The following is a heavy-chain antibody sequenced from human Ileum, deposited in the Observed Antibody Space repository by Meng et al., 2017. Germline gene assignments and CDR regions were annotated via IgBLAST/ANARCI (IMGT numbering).Heavy chain of an antibody. CDR3: ARHGGYYQGF. CDR2: ISHSGST. CDR1: SGSITSDTY. J-gene: IGHJ4*02. Sequence: GQVAGSGPGLVKPSGTLSLTCAVSSGSITSDTYWGWVRLPPGKGLEWIGQISHSGSTFHNPSLKSRVTMSVDKSKSQFSLMLTSVTAADTAVYYCARHGGYYQGFWGQGTLVTVSS. V-gene: IGHV4-4*02. D-gene: IGHD4-23*01.